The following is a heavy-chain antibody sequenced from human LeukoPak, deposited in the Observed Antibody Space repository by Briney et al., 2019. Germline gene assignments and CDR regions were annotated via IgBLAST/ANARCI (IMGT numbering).Heavy chain of an antibody. CDR2: IYPGDSDT. CDR1: GYSFTSYW. Sequence: GESLKISCKGSGYSFTSYWIGWVRQMPGKGLEWMGIIYPGDSDTRYSPSFQGQVTISADKSISTAYLQWSSLKASDTAMYYCARSPGEFYDSSGDYVDYWGQGNLVTVSS. J-gene: IGHJ4*02. D-gene: IGHD3-22*01. CDR3: ARSPGEFYDSSGDYVDY. V-gene: IGHV5-51*01.